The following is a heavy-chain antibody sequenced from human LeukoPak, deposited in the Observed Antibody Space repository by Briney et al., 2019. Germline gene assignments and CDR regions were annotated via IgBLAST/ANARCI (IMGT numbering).Heavy chain of an antibody. CDR1: GFKFADAP. V-gene: IGHV3-43*01. J-gene: IGHJ6*02. D-gene: IGHD4-17*01. Sequence: GGSLRLSCTASGFKFADAPMHWVRQPPGKGLEWIALITWGATDSYYADSVKGRFTISTDNAKTSLYLQMNSLRAEDTALYYCTKDVSPGGADVWGQGTTVTVSS. CDR3: TKDVSPGGADV. CDR2: ITWGATDS.